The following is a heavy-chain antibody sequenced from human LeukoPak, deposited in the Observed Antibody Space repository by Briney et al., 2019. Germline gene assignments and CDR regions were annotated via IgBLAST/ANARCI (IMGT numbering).Heavy chain of an antibody. D-gene: IGHD3-10*01. CDR3: ARSYYYGSGSYSTTAFANWFDP. CDR2: FDPEDGET. V-gene: IGHV1-24*01. CDR1: GYTLTELS. Sequence: ASVKVSCKVSGYTLTELSMHWVRQAPGKGLEWMGGFDPEDGETIYAQKFQGRVTMTEDTSTDTAYMELSSLRSEDTAVYHCARSYYYGSGSYSTTAFANWFDPWGQGTLVTVSS. J-gene: IGHJ5*02.